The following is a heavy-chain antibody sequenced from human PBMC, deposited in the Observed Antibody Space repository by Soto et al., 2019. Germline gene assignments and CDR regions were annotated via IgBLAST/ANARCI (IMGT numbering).Heavy chain of an antibody. CDR1: GFTFSSNA. V-gene: IGHV3-23*01. CDR2: ITNTGGDT. D-gene: IGHD3-10*01. CDR3: ARASGESYPGSRVFDS. J-gene: IGHJ4*02. Sequence: GSLRLSCAASGFTFSSNAMTWVRRAPWKGLEWVSVITNTGGDTLYADSVKGRFTMSRDNSKNILYLQMNSLRAEDTAIYYCARASGESYPGSRVFDSWGQGTRVTVSS.